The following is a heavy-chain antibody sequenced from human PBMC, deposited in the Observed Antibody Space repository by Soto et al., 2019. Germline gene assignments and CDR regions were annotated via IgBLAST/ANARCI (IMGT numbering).Heavy chain of an antibody. J-gene: IGHJ6*02. CDR3: ARIRGYWYGLDV. CDR1: GFPLSTYG. CDR2: ITGTGGNT. Sequence: PGGSLRLSCAASGFPLSTYGMTWVRQAPGKGLGWVSAITGTGGNTYYVDSVKGRFTSSRDNSKNMLYLQVNSLRVEDTAVYYCARIRGYWYGLDVWGQGTTVTVSS. V-gene: IGHV3-23*01.